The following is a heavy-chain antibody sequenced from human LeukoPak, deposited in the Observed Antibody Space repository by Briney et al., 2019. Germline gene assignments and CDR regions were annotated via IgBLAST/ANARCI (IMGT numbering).Heavy chain of an antibody. CDR1: GYTFTGYY. V-gene: IGHV1-2*02. CDR3: ARDLREYSSSSRWEYYYYYMDV. CDR2: INPNSGGT. Sequence: ASVKVSCKASGYTFTGYYMRWVRQAPGQGLEWMGWINPNSGGTNYAQKFQGRVTMTRDTSISTAYMELSRLRSDDTAVYYCARDLREYSSSSRWEYYYYYMDVWGKGTTVTVSS. J-gene: IGHJ6*03. D-gene: IGHD6-6*01.